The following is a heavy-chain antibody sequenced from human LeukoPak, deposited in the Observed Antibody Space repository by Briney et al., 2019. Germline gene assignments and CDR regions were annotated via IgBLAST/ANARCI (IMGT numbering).Heavy chain of an antibody. CDR2: INPNSGGT. J-gene: IGHJ5*02. V-gene: IGHV1-2*02. Sequence: ASVEVSCKASGYTFTGYYMHWVRQAPGQGLEWMGWINPNSGGTNYAQKFQGRVTMTRDTSISTAYMELSRLRSDDTAVYYCARETTTYGSGSSNWFDPWGQGTLVTVSS. CDR1: GYTFTGYY. D-gene: IGHD3-10*01. CDR3: ARETTTYGSGSSNWFDP.